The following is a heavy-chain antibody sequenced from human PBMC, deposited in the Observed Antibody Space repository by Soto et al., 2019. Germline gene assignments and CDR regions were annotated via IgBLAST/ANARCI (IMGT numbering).Heavy chain of an antibody. J-gene: IGHJ4*02. D-gene: IGHD6-6*01. V-gene: IGHV3-23*01. CDR2: ISGSDDST. CDR3: AKRSSSSTFDY. CDR1: GFTFSSYA. Sequence: GESLKISCSASGFTFSSYAMSWVRQAPGKGLEWVSVISGSDDSTYYADSVKGRFTISRDNSKNTLYLQMNSLRAEDTAVYYCAKRSSSSTFDYWGQGTLVTVSS.